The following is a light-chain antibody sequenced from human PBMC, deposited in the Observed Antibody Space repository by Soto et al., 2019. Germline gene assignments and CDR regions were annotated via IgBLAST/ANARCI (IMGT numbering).Light chain of an antibody. CDR3: LLYYGGQLGV. CDR2: STN. Sequence: QAVVTQEPSLTVSPGGTVTLTCAVYTGAVTSSNYPNWFQQKPGQAPRALIYSTNHKYSWTPARFSGSLLGGKAALTLSGVKPEDEADYYCLLYYGGQLGVFGGGTQLTVL. V-gene: IGLV7-43*01. J-gene: IGLJ2*01. CDR1: TGAVTSSNY.